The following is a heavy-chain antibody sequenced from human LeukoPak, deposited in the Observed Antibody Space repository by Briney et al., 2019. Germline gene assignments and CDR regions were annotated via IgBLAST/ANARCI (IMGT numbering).Heavy chain of an antibody. CDR3: ARHLIHDYGDYIDY. Sequence: SQTLSLTCTVSGGSISSGDYYWGWIRPPPGNGREWIGSIYHSGSTYYNPSLKSRVTISVDTSKNQFSLKLSSVTAADTAVYYCARHLIHDYGDYIDYWGQGTLVTVSS. D-gene: IGHD4-17*01. CDR2: IYHSGST. V-gene: IGHV4-39*01. J-gene: IGHJ4*02. CDR1: GGSISSGDYY.